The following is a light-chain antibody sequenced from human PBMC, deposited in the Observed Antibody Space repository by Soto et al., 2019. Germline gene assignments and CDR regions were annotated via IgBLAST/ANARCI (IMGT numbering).Light chain of an antibody. CDR2: DSS. CDR1: QCITKY. Sequence: DIQMTQSPSSLSASVGDRVTITCQASQCITKYLNWYQQKPGKAPKLLILDSSNLETGGASRFSGSGSCTDFTFSSSSLLPEDITTYYCQQYDNHPITFGQGTRLEIK. V-gene: IGKV1-33*01. CDR3: QQYDNHPIT. J-gene: IGKJ5*01.